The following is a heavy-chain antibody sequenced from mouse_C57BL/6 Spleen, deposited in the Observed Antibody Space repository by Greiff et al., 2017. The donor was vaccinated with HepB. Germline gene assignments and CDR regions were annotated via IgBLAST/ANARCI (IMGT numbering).Heavy chain of an antibody. CDR1: GFTFSDYG. CDR3: ASGAYYGSSFHWYFDV. J-gene: IGHJ1*03. D-gene: IGHD1-1*01. Sequence: EVQGVESGGGLVKPGGSLKLSCAASGFTFSDYGMHWVRQAPEKGLEWVAYISSGSSTIYYADTVKGRFTISRDNAKNTLFLQMTSLRSEDTAMYYCASGAYYGSSFHWYFDVWGTGTTVTVSS. V-gene: IGHV5-17*01. CDR2: ISSGSSTI.